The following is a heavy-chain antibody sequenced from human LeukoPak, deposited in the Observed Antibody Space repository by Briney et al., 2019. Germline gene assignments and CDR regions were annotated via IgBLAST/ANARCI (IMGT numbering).Heavy chain of an antibody. J-gene: IGHJ4*02. Sequence: SETLSLTCTVSGGSIRSHYWSWIRQPPGKGLEWIGYSYYSGSTNYNPSLKSRVTISIDTSKNQFSLKLSSVTAADTAVYYCARGGYSGTYAFDYWGQGTLVTVSS. D-gene: IGHD1-26*01. V-gene: IGHV4-59*11. CDR1: GGSIRSHY. CDR3: ARGGYSGTYAFDY. CDR2: SYYSGST.